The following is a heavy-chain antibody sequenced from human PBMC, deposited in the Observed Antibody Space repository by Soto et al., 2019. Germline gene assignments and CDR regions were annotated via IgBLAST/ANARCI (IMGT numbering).Heavy chain of an antibody. J-gene: IGHJ5*02. Sequence: TLSLTCAVSGGSISSGASSWSWIRQPPGKGLEWIGYIYHSGSTYYNPSLKSRVTISVDRSKNQFSLKLSSVTAADTAVYYCARGRWRGVVVAATQHNWFDPWGQGALVTVSS. D-gene: IGHD2-15*01. CDR2: IYHSGST. V-gene: IGHV4-30-2*01. CDR1: GGSISSGASS. CDR3: ARGRWRGVVVAATQHNWFDP.